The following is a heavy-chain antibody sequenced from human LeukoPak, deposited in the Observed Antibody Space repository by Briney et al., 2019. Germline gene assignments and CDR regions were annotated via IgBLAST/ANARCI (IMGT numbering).Heavy chain of an antibody. J-gene: IGHJ4*02. CDR2: VTYDGNNK. Sequence: GGSLRLSCAASGFTFNNYAMHWVRQAPGKGLEWVAVVTYDGNNKYYADSVKGRFTVSRDNSRNTVNLQMNSLRGEDTAVYYCARAPVRGAVAGVDYWGQGTLVTVSS. CDR1: GFTFNNYA. D-gene: IGHD6-19*01. CDR3: ARAPVRGAVAGVDY. V-gene: IGHV3-30-3*01.